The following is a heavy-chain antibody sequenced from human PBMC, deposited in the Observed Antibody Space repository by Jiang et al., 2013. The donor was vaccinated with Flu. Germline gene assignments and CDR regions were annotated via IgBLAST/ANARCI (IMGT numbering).Heavy chain of an antibody. CDR1: GGTFSAYD. CDR2: ISPLFNTP. CDR3: ARAAAAAHWFDP. D-gene: IGHD6-25*01. J-gene: IGHJ5*02. Sequence: GAEVKKPGSSVKVSCKASGGTFSAYDISWVRQAPGQGLEWMGAISPLFNTPKYAQDFQGRVTITADRYTNTAYMEVTSLKSEDTAVYYCARAAAAAHWFDPWGQGTLVSVSS. V-gene: IGHV1-69*06.